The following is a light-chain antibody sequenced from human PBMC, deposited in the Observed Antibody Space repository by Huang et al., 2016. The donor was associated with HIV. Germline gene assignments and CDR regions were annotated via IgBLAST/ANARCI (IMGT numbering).Light chain of an antibody. CDR1: QSLLHSDGNTY. V-gene: IGKV2-30*02. J-gene: IGKJ4*01. Sequence: DVVMTQSPFSLPVTLGEPASISCRSSQSLLHSDGNTYLIWHQQWPGHSPRRLIYKVSNRDSGGPDRFSGSGSGADFTLRISRGEPEDVGVYYCMQGTHWPLTFGGGTKVEIK. CDR3: MQGTHWPLT. CDR2: KVS.